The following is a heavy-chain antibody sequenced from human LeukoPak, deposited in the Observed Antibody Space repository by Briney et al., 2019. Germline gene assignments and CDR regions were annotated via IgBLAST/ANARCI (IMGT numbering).Heavy chain of an antibody. CDR2: ISGSGANT. V-gene: IGHV3-23*01. CDR1: GFTFSNYG. J-gene: IGHJ4*02. CDR3: AKARSYYSNYDY. Sequence: PGGSLRLSCAASGFTFSNYGMSWVRQAPGKGLEWVSVISGSGANTYYANSAKGRFTISRDNSKNTLYLQMNSLRAEDTAVYYCAKARSYYSNYDYWGQGTLVTVSS. D-gene: IGHD4-11*01.